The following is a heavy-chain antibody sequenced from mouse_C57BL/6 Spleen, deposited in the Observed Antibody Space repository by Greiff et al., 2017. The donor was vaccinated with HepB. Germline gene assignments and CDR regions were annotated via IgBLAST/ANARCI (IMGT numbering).Heavy chain of an antibody. CDR3: ASSEGYGGGPYWYFDV. V-gene: IGHV1-82*01. CDR1: GYAFSSSW. CDR2: IYPGDGAT. D-gene: IGHD2-2*01. J-gene: IGHJ1*03. Sequence: VQLQQSGPELVKPGASVKISCKASGYAFSSSWMNWVKQRPGKGLEWIGRIYPGDGATNYNGKFKGKATLTADKSSSTAYMQLSNLPSEGSAVYVCASSEGYGGGPYWYFDVWGTGTTVTVSS.